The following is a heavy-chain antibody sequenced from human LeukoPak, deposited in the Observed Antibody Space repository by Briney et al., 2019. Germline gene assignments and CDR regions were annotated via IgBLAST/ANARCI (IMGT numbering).Heavy chain of an antibody. D-gene: IGHD4/OR15-4a*01. J-gene: IGHJ3*02. CDR3: ARDRGSTMVRSFDI. Sequence: GGSLRLSCAASGFTFSSYEMNWVRQGPGKGLEWVSYISSSGNSMYYADSAKGRFTISRDNAKNSLYLQMNSLRAEDTALYYCARDRGSTMVRSFDIWGQGTMVTVSS. CDR1: GFTFSSYE. V-gene: IGHV3-48*03. CDR2: ISSSGNSM.